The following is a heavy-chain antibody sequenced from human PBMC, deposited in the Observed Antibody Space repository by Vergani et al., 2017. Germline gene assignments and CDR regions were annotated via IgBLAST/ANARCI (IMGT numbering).Heavy chain of an antibody. CDR3: ARGTKDIVLVPAARFVPGWFDP. CDR2: INHSGST. V-gene: IGHV4-34*01. CDR1: GGSFSGYY. J-gene: IGHJ5*02. D-gene: IGHD2-2*01. Sequence: QVQLQQWGAGLLKPSETLSLTCAVYGGSFSGYYWSWIRQPPGKGLEWIGEINHSGSTNYNPSLKSRVTISVDTSKNQLSLKLSSVTAADTAVYYCARGTKDIVLVPAARFVPGWFDPWGQGTLVTVSS.